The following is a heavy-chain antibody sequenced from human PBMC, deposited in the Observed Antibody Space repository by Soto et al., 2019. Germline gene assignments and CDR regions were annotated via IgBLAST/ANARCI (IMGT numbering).Heavy chain of an antibody. Sequence: QVQLVQSGAEVKKPGSSVKVSCKASGGSLSNFGISWVRQAPGQGLEWMGGIIPVFGTASYAQKFQGRVTISADESTSIVYMNVTSLRSEDTAVYYCARGDATKIVVTTYYGMDVWGQGTTVTVSS. D-gene: IGHD4-17*01. V-gene: IGHV1-69*12. CDR3: ARGDATKIVVTTYYGMDV. CDR1: GGSLSNFG. J-gene: IGHJ6*02. CDR2: IIPVFGTA.